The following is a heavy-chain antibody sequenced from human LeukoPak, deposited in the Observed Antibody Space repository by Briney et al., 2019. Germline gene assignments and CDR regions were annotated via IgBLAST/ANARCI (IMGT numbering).Heavy chain of an antibody. D-gene: IGHD3-3*01. V-gene: IGHV4-38-2*01. J-gene: IGHJ5*02. CDR1: GYSISSGYY. CDR3: ARQHHRDYDFWSGYNSGGSMDNWFDP. CDR2: IYHSGST. Sequence: SETLSLTCAVSGYSISSGYYWGWTRQPPGKGLEWIGSIYHSGSTYYNPSLKSRVTISVDTSKNQFSLKLSSVTAADTAVYYCARQHHRDYDFWSGYNSGGSMDNWFDPWGQGTLVTVSS.